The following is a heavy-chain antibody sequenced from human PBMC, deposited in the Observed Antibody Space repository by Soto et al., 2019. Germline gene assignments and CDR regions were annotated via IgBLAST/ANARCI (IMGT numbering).Heavy chain of an antibody. CDR1: GGSISSSSYY. D-gene: IGHD2-2*01. Sequence: QLQLQESGPGLVKPSETLSLTCTVSGGSISSSSYYWGWIRQPPGKGLEWIGSIYYSGSTYYNPSLKSRVTTHVDTSKNQFSLKLSSVTAADTAVYYCARRPATDTVYYYYYMDVWGKGTTVTVS. CDR2: IYYSGST. J-gene: IGHJ6*03. CDR3: ARRPATDTVYYYYYMDV. V-gene: IGHV4-39*01.